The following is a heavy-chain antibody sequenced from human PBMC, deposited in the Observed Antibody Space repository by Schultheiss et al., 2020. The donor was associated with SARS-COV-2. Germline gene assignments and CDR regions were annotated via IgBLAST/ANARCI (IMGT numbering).Heavy chain of an antibody. CDR2: IYSGGST. D-gene: IGHD1-26*01. V-gene: IGHV3-66*01. CDR3: ARDQPPNLVGATLGY. J-gene: IGHJ4*02. CDR1: GFTVSSNY. Sequence: GGSLRLSCAASGFTVSSNYMSWVRQAPGKGLEWVSVIYSGGSTYYADSVKGRFTISRDNSKNTLYLQMNSLRAEDTAVYYCARDQPPNLVGATLGYWGQGTLVTVSS.